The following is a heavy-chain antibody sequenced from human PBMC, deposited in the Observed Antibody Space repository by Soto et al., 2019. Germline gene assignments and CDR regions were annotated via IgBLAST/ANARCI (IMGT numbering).Heavy chain of an antibody. CDR2: FDPEDGET. Sequence: ASVKVSCKVSGYTLTELSMHWVRQAPGKGLEWMGGFDPEDGETIYAQKFQGRVTMTEDTSTDTAYMELSSLRSEDTAVYYCATAYYYGSGSEGYYYYMDVWGKGTTVTVSS. J-gene: IGHJ6*03. CDR3: ATAYYYGSGSEGYYYYMDV. V-gene: IGHV1-24*01. D-gene: IGHD3-10*01. CDR1: GYTLTELS.